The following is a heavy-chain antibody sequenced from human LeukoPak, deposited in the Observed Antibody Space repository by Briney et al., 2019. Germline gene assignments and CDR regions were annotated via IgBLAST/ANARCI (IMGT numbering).Heavy chain of an antibody. J-gene: IGHJ4*02. CDR3: AKDGVVGATGYA. V-gene: IGHV3-23*01. Sequence: GGSLRLSCTASGFTFRSYWMHWVRQAPGKGLEWVSATSGSGGSTYYADSVKGRFTISRDNSKNTLYLQMNSLRAEDTAVYYCAKDGVVGATGYAGGQGTLVTVSS. D-gene: IGHD1-26*01. CDR1: GFTFRSYW. CDR2: TSGSGGST.